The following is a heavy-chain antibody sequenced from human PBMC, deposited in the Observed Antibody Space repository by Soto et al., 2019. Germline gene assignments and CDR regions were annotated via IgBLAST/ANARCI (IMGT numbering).Heavy chain of an antibody. J-gene: IGHJ4*02. V-gene: IGHV3-30-3*01. D-gene: IGHD3-22*01. Sequence: VGSLRLSCVASGFTFSRYAMHWVRQAPGKGLEWVAVISSDVSKKYYADSVKDRFTISRDNSKNTLFLQMNSLRAEDTAVYYCARVHDYYDSSGYLYYFDYWGQGTLVTVSS. CDR2: ISSDVSKK. CDR3: ARVHDYYDSSGYLYYFDY. CDR1: GFTFSRYA.